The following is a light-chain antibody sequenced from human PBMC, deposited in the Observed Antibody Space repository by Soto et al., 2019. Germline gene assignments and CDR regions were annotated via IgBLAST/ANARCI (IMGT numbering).Light chain of an antibody. CDR3: QQYNDWPLT. CDR2: RSS. Sequence: EIVLAQTTATRALTLGERATLFCRASQSVSSHPAWYQQKPGQAPSPLIYRSSTRAGGIPARFSGSGSGTEFTLTISSLQSEDFPVYYCQQYNDWPLTFGGGTKVAI. CDR1: QSVSSH. J-gene: IGKJ4*01. V-gene: IGKV3-15*01.